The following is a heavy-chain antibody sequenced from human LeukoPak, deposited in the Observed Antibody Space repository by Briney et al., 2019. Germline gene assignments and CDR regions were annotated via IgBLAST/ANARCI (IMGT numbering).Heavy chain of an antibody. CDR2: ISWNSGSI. J-gene: IGHJ6*02. CDR3: ARDSRPRYGMDV. CDR1: GFTFDDYA. D-gene: IGHD6-6*01. Sequence: PGGSLRLSCAASGFTFDDYAMHWVRQAPGKGLEWVSGISWNSGSIGYADSVKGRFTISRDNAKNSLYLQMNSLRAEDTAVYYCARDSRPRYGMDVWGQGTTVTVSS. V-gene: IGHV3-9*01.